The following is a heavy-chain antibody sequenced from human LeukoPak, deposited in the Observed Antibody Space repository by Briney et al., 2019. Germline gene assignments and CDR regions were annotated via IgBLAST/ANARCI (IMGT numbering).Heavy chain of an antibody. J-gene: IGHJ6*03. V-gene: IGHV4-34*01. D-gene: IGHD2-2*01. CDR3: ARHTIPGPAYYYYYMDV. Sequence: SETLSLTCAVYGGSFSGYYWSWIRQPPGKGLEWIGEINHSGSTNYNPSLKSRVTISVDTSKNQFSLKLRSVTAADTAVYYCARHTIPGPAYYYYYMDVWGKGTTVTVSS. CDR2: INHSGST. CDR1: GGSFSGYY.